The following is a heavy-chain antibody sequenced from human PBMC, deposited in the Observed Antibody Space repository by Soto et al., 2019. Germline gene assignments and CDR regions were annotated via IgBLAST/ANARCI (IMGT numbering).Heavy chain of an antibody. CDR3: ARGGYFDSSNYLAY. V-gene: IGHV1-3*01. Sequence: GASVEVSCAASRFTFSTYGSSYVRQAPGRGLEWMGWINPGNGNTKYSQQFQGRVIIDRDTSASTAYMELSSLRSEDTAVYYCARGGYFDSSNYLAYWGLGTLVPVS. D-gene: IGHD3-22*01. CDR1: RFTFSTYG. CDR2: INPGNGNT. J-gene: IGHJ4*02.